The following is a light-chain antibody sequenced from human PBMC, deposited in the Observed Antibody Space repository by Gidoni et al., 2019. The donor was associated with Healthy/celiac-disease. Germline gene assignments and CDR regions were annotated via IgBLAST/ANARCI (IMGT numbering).Light chain of an antibody. CDR2: DAS. CDR1: QRVSSY. Sequence: EIVLTQSPATLSLSPGERATRSCRASQRVSSYLAWYQQKPGQAPRRLIYDASNRATGIPARFSGSGSGTDFTLTISSLEPEDFAVYYCQQRSNWPRTFGQGTKLEIK. J-gene: IGKJ2*01. CDR3: QQRSNWPRT. V-gene: IGKV3-11*01.